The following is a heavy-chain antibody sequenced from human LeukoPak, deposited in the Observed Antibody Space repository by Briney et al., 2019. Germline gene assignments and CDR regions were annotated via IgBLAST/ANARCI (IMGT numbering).Heavy chain of an antibody. J-gene: IGHJ4*02. V-gene: IGHV5-51*01. Sequence: GESLQISCKGSGYSFTSYWIGWVRQMPGKGLEWMGIIYPGDSDTRYSPSFQGQVTISADKSISTAYLQWSSLKASDTAMYYRARPITMVRGVIIKYFDYWGQGTLVTVSS. D-gene: IGHD3-10*01. CDR1: GYSFTSYW. CDR3: ARPITMVRGVIIKYFDY. CDR2: IYPGDSDT.